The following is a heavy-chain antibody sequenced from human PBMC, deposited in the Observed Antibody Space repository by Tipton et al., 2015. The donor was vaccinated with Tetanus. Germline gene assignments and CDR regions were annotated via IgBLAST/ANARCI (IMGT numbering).Heavy chain of an antibody. V-gene: IGHV4-61*01. J-gene: IGHJ3*02. CDR2: ISYSGSS. Sequence: TLSLTCTVSGGSVSSGSYYWSWIRQPPGKGLEWIGYISYSGSSSYNPSLKSRVTMSVDKSKNQFSLKLSSATAADTAVYYCARIGWLQQNKPAFDIWGQGTVVTVSS. CDR3: ARIGWLQQNKPAFDI. D-gene: IGHD6-19*01. CDR1: GGSVSSGSYY.